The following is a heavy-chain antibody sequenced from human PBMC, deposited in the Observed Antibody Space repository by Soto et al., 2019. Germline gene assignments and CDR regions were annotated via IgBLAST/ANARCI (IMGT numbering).Heavy chain of an antibody. CDR3: ARLIASVGGPGMVTTAP. CDR2: IYYSGST. D-gene: IGHD4-17*01. J-gene: IGHJ5*02. V-gene: IGHV4-39*01. Sequence: SETLSLTCTVSGGSISSSSYYWGWIRQPPGKGLEWIGSIYYSGSTYYNPSLKSRVTISVDTSKNQFSLKLSSVTAADTAVYYCARLIASVGGPGMVTTAPWGQGTLVTVSS. CDR1: GGSISSSSYY.